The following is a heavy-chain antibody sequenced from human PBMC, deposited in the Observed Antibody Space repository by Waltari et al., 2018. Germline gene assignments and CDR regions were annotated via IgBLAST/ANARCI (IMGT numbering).Heavy chain of an antibody. J-gene: IGHJ4*02. CDR1: GGTFSSYA. CDR2: IIPIFGTA. V-gene: IGHV1-69*01. Sequence: QVQLVQSGAEVKKPGSSVKVSCKASGGTFSSYAISWVRQAPGQGLEWMGGIIPIFGTANYAQKIQGRVTITADESTSTAYMERRSLRSEDTAVYYCASLLLWFGELDSPYYFDYWGQGTLVTVSS. CDR3: ASLLLWFGELDSPYYFDY. D-gene: IGHD3-10*01.